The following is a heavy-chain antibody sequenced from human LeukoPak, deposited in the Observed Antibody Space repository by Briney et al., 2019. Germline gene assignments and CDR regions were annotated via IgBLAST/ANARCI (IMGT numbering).Heavy chain of an antibody. CDR1: GGSITSGDFY. D-gene: IGHD7-27*01. CDR2: IYHSGTT. J-gene: IGHJ4*02. Sequence: SETLSLTCTVSGGSITSGDFYWSWIRQPPGKGLEWIGYIYHSGTTYYNPSLKSRVTISLDRSKTQFSLKLSSVTAADTAVYYCAGLGNDYWGQGTLVTVSS. CDR3: AGLGNDY. V-gene: IGHV4-30-2*01.